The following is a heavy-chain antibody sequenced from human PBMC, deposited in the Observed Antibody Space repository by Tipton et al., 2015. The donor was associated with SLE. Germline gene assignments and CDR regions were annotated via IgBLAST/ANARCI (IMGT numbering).Heavy chain of an antibody. V-gene: IGHV4-61*01. D-gene: IGHD1-26*01. CDR1: NGSITSLYDY. Sequence: TLSLTCTVSNGSITSLYDYWGWVRQPPGKGLEWIGYIDYRDITNYNPSLKSRVTMSIDTSKNQFSLKLSSVTAADTAVYYCAKDSGTYYFDFWGQGVLVNVSS. CDR3: AKDSGTYYFDF. J-gene: IGHJ4*02. CDR2: IDYRDIT.